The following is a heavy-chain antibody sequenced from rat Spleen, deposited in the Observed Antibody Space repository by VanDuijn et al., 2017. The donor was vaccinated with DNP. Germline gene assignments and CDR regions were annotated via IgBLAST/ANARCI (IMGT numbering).Heavy chain of an antibody. V-gene: IGHV3-3*01. CDR2: INSAGIT. Sequence: EVQLQESGPGLVKPSQSLSLTCSVTGYSITSNYWGWIRKFPGDELEWMGHINSAGITNYTPSLKSRISITRATSKNQFFLQVNSVTTEDTATYYCARWDHYRGFAYWGQGTLVTVSS. D-gene: IGHD1-1*01. CDR3: ARWDHYRGFAY. J-gene: IGHJ3*01. CDR1: GYSITSNY.